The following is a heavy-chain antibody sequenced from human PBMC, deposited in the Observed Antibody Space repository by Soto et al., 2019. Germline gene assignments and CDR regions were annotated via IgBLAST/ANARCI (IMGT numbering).Heavy chain of an antibody. CDR3: ARSHSMTTVTTASWWFDP. CDR2: IYYSGST. CDR1: GGSISSYY. Sequence: QVQLQESGPGLVKPSETLSLTCTVSGGSISSYYWSWIRQPPGKGLEWIGYIYYSGSTNYNPSLKCRVTISVDTSKNQFSLKLSSVTAADTAVYYCARSHSMTTVTTASWWFDPWGQGTLVTVSS. V-gene: IGHV4-59*08. D-gene: IGHD4-17*01. J-gene: IGHJ5*02.